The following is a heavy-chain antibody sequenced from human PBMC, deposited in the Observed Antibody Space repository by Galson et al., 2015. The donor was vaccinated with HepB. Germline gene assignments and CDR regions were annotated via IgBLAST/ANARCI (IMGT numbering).Heavy chain of an antibody. Sequence: CAASGFSFSRFGMHWVRQTPDKRLEWLAVIWHDGTNQYYADSVEGRFTISRDNSKNTLFLQMNSLRAEDTALYYCVRESHTAATTFDFWGQGTLVIVSS. D-gene: IGHD1-1*01. V-gene: IGHV3-33*01. CDR3: VRESHTAATTFDF. CDR2: IWHDGTNQ. J-gene: IGHJ4*02. CDR1: GFSFSRFG.